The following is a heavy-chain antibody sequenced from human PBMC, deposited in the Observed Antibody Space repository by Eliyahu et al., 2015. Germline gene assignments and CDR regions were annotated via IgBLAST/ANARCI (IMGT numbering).Heavy chain of an antibody. CDR3: ARALIPASASIAALGGY. J-gene: IGHJ4*02. CDR2: ISYDGSNK. D-gene: IGHD6-6*01. Sequence: QVQLVESGGGVVQPGRSLRLSCAASGFXXSSXAMHWVRQAXGKGLEWVAVISYDGSNKYYADSVXGRFTISRDNSKNTLYLQMNSLRAEDTAVYYCARALIPASASIAALGGYWGQGTLVTVSS. CDR1: GFXXSSXA. V-gene: IGHV3-30*01.